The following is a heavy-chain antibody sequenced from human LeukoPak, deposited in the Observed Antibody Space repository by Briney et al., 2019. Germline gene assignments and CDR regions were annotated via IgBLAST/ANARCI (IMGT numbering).Heavy chain of an antibody. CDR2: IYHSGST. D-gene: IGHD6-19*01. V-gene: IGHV4-38-2*02. CDR1: GYSISSGYY. Sequence: ASETLSLTCTVSGYSISSGYYWGWIRQPPGKGLEWIGSIYHSGSTYYNPSLKSRVTISVDTSKNQFSLKLSSVTAADTAVYYCARLPQYSSGPFDYWGQGTLVTVSS. CDR3: ARLPQYSSGPFDY. J-gene: IGHJ4*02.